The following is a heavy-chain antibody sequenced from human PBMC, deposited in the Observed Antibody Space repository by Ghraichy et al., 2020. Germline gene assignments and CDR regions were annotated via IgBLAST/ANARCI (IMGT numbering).Heavy chain of an antibody. Sequence: LSLTCAASGFTVSRNYMSWVRPSPGKAMEWVSVVYSGGSTYYADSVKGRFTISRENSKNTLYLQMNSLRAEDTAVYYCARSDPAEPLRWFDPWGQGTLVTVSS. J-gene: IGHJ5*02. D-gene: IGHD1-26*01. CDR3: ARSDPAEPLRWFDP. CDR1: GFTVSRNY. CDR2: VYSGGST. V-gene: IGHV3-53*01.